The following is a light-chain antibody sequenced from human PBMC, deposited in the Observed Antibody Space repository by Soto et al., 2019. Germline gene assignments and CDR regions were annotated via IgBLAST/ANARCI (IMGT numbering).Light chain of an antibody. V-gene: IGKV3-15*01. Sequence: EIVMTQSPATLSVSPGERATRSCRASQSVSSNLAWYQQKPGQAPRLLIYGASTRATGIPARFSGSGSGTEFTLTISSLQSEDFAVYYCQQYNNWPPPFGQGTKVDIK. CDR1: QSVSSN. CDR3: QQYNNWPPP. CDR2: GAS. J-gene: IGKJ1*01.